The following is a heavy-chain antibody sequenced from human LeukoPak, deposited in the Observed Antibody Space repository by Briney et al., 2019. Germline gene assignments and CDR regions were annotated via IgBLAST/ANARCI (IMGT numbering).Heavy chain of an antibody. V-gene: IGHV3-9*01. J-gene: IGHJ4*02. Sequence: GGSLRLSCAASGFTFDDYAMHWVRRAPGKGLEWVSGISWNSGSIGYADSVKGRFTISRDNAKNSLYLQMNSLRAEDTALYYCAKDLDTTVTTWTFDYWGQGTLVTVSS. D-gene: IGHD4-17*01. CDR3: AKDLDTTVTTWTFDY. CDR1: GFTFDDYA. CDR2: ISWNSGSI.